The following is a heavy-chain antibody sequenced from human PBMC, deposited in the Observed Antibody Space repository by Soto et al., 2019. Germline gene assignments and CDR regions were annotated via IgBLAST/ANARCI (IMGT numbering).Heavy chain of an antibody. V-gene: IGHV3-23*01. Sequence: EVQLLESGGALVQPGGSLRLSCAASGFTFSNYAMSWVRQAPGKGLDWISTITYSGGSTHYADSVKGRFTVSRDNSKTTLYLQVNSLRAEDTAVYYCAKKYSYGSGTYLFYFDYWGQGTLVTVSS. CDR1: GFTFSNYA. CDR2: ITYSGGST. D-gene: IGHD3-10*01. CDR3: AKKYSYGSGTYLFYFDY. J-gene: IGHJ4*02.